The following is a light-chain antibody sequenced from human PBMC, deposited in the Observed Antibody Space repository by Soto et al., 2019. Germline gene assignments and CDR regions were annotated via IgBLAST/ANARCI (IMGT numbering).Light chain of an antibody. CDR3: QQYDNLPGYT. CDR1: QDISNN. J-gene: IGKJ2*01. Sequence: DIQMTESPSSLSASVGDRVTITCQASQDISNNLNWYQQKPGKAPKLLIYDASNLETGVPSRFSGGGSGTDFTFTISSLQPEDIATYYCQQYDNLPGYTFGQGTNLEIK. CDR2: DAS. V-gene: IGKV1-33*01.